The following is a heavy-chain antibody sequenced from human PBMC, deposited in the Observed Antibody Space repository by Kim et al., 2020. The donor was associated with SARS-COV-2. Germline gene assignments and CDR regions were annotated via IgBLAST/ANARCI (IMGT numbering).Heavy chain of an antibody. CDR3: ARLDSSGYYKDYCFDY. V-gene: IGHV1-24*01. CDR1: GYTLTELS. D-gene: IGHD3-22*01. J-gene: IGHJ4*02. Sequence: ASVKVSCKVSGYTLTELSMHWVRQAPGKGLEWMGCINPEDGETIYAQKFQGRVTITGDTSPDTAYMELSSLRSEDTAVYYCARLDSSGYYKDYCFDYWGQGTLVTVSS. CDR2: INPEDGET.